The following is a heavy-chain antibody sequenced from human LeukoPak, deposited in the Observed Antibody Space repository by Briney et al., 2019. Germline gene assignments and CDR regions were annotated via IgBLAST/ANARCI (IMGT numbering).Heavy chain of an antibody. CDR3: ARGSPLPARVDYYYYGMDV. Sequence: SETLSLTCTVSGGSISSYYWSWIRQPPGKGLEWIGYIYYSGSTNYNPSLKSRVTISVDTSKNQFSLKLSSVTAADTAVYYCARGSPLPARVDYYYYGMDVWGQGTTVTVPS. J-gene: IGHJ6*02. CDR2: IYYSGST. D-gene: IGHD2-15*01. V-gene: IGHV4-59*01. CDR1: GGSISSYY.